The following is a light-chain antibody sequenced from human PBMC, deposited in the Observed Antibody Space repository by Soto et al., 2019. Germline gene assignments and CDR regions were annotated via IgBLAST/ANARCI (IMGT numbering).Light chain of an antibody. Sequence: EVVLTQSPDTLSLSPGEGVTLSCRASETVRDYVAWHQQQPGQAPRLLVFGASTRATGVPDRFSGSGSGTYFTLTINRLEPDDLAVDYCQQYDTSPYSFGQGTKLEIK. CDR3: QQYDTSPYS. V-gene: IGKV3-20*01. J-gene: IGKJ2*01. CDR1: ETVRDY. CDR2: GAS.